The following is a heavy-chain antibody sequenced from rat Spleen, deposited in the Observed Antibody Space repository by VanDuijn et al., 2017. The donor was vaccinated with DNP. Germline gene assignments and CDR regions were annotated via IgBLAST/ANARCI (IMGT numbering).Heavy chain of an antibody. CDR3: ASLPYYGYWGDY. J-gene: IGHJ2*01. CDR2: ISPDGDRT. V-gene: IGHV5S23*01. D-gene: IGHD1-7*01. Sequence: EVQLVESGENLVRPGGSLKLSCVVSGFTFGNYDMAWVRQAPTKGLEWVALISPDGDRTYYRDSVKGRFTISRDNAKSSLYLQMDSLRSDDTATYYCASLPYYGYWGDYWGQGVMVTVSS. CDR1: GFTFGNYD.